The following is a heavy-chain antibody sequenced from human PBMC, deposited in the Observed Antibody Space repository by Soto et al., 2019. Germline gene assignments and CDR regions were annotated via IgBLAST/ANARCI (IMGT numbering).Heavy chain of an antibody. CDR1: GGTFSRNS. D-gene: IGHD3-22*01. V-gene: IGHV1-69*12. CDR3: ARPIQFYFDTSAQSAWFDP. J-gene: IGHJ5*02. CDR2: IIPIFGTP. Sequence: QVQLVQSGADVKKPGSSVKVSCKASGGTFSRNSISWVRQDPGQGLEWMGGIIPIFGTPNYAQKFQGRLTITADESTITAYMESSSLRSDDTAVYYCARPIQFYFDTSAQSAWFDPWGQGTLVTVSS.